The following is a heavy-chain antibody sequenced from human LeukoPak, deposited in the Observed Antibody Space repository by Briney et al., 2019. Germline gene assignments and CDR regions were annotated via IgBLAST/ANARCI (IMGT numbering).Heavy chain of an antibody. CDR2: IWYDGSNK. CDR1: GFTFSSYG. D-gene: IGHD1-26*01. Sequence: PGRSLRLSCAASGFTFSSYGMHWVRQAPGKGLEWVAVIWYDGSNKYYADSVKGRFTISRDNSKNTLYLQMNSLRAEDTAVYYCARVRVGAWAGDYWGQGTLVTVSS. V-gene: IGHV3-33*08. CDR3: ARVRVGAWAGDY. J-gene: IGHJ4*02.